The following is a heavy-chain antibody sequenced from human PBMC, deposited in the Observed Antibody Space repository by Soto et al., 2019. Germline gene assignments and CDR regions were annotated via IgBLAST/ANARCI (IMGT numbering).Heavy chain of an antibody. D-gene: IGHD5-12*01. V-gene: IGHV4-59*01. J-gene: IGHJ4*02. CDR1: GGSISSYY. CDR3: ARAEDSGYDSHGLVRPYFFDY. CDR2: IYYSGST. Sequence: SETLSLTCTVSGGSISSYYWSWIRQPPGKGLEWIGYIYYSGSTNYNPSLKSRVTISVDTSKNQFSRKLSSVTAADTAVYYCARAEDSGYDSHGLVRPYFFDYWGQGTLVTVSS.